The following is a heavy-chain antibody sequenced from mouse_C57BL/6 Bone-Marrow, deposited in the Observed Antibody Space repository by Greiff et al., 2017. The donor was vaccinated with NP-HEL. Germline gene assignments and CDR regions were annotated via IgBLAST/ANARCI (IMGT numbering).Heavy chain of an antibody. CDR3: ARGRIYYGYDGGFAY. Sequence: DVKLQESGPGLVKPSQSLSLTCSVTGYSITSGYYWNWIRQFPGNKLEWMGYISYDGSNNYNPSLKNRISITRDTSKNQFFLKLNSVTTEDTATYYCARGRIYYGYDGGFAYWGQGTLVTVSA. D-gene: IGHD2-2*01. CDR2: ISYDGSN. J-gene: IGHJ3*01. CDR1: GYSITSGYY. V-gene: IGHV3-6*01.